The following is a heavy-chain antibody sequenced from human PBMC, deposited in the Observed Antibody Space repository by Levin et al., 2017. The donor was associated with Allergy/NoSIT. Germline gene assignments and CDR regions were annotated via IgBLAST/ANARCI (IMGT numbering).Heavy chain of an antibody. Sequence: SVKVSCKASGFTFTSSAVQWVRQARGQRLEWIGWIVVGNGNTNYAQKFQERVTITRDMSTSTAYMELSSLRSEDTAVYYCAAPSIYDGDYWAGIWGQGTRVTVSS. D-gene: IGHD4-17*01. CDR2: IVVGNGNT. CDR1: GFTFTSSA. J-gene: IGHJ3*02. CDR3: AAPSIYDGDYWAGI. V-gene: IGHV1-58*01.